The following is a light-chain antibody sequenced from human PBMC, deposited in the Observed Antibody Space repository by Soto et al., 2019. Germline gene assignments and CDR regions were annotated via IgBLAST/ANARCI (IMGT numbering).Light chain of an antibody. CDR1: QSISSY. V-gene: IGKV1-39*01. CDR2: AAS. J-gene: IGKJ3*01. Sequence: DIQMTQSPSSLSASVGDRVTITCRASQSISSYLNWYQQKPGKAPKLLIYAASSLQSGVPSRFRGSGSGTDFTLPISSLQPEDFATYYCQQSYSTLIFTFGPGTKVDIK. CDR3: QQSYSTLIFT.